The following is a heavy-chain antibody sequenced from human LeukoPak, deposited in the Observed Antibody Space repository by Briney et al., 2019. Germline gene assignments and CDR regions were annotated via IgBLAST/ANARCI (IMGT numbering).Heavy chain of an antibody. V-gene: IGHV3-20*04. J-gene: IGHJ3*02. CDR1: GFTFDDYG. Sequence: GGSLRLSCAAPGFTFDDYGMSWVRQAPGKGLEWVSGINWNGGSTGYADSVKGRFTISRDNAKNSLYLQMNSLRAEDTALYYCARSTTVTTGPHAFDIWGQGTMVTVSS. CDR2: INWNGGST. CDR3: ARSTTVTTGPHAFDI. D-gene: IGHD4-17*01.